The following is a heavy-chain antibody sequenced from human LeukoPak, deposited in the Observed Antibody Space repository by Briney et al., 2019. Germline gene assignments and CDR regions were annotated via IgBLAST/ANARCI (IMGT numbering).Heavy chain of an antibody. Sequence: GASVKVSCKASGYTFTNYGMTWVRQAPGQGLEWMGWISAYNGNTNYAQKFQGRVTMTTDTSTSTAYMELRSLRSDDTAVYYCARDVYYYDSSAYYYFDYWGQGTLVAVSS. J-gene: IGHJ4*02. CDR1: GYTFTNYG. D-gene: IGHD3-22*01. CDR2: ISAYNGNT. CDR3: ARDVYYYDSSAYYYFDY. V-gene: IGHV1-18*01.